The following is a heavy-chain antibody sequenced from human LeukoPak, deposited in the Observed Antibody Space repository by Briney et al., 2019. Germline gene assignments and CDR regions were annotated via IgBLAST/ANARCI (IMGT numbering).Heavy chain of an antibody. Sequence: SVKVSCKASGGTFSSYAISWVRQSPGQGLEWMGGIIPIFGTANCAQKFQGRVTITADESTSTAYMELSSLRSEDTAVYYCARWRASGGYYYYYYMDVWGKGTTVTVSS. J-gene: IGHJ6*03. CDR1: GGTFSSYA. CDR2: IIPIFGTA. V-gene: IGHV1-69*13. D-gene: IGHD3-10*01. CDR3: ARWRASGGYYYYYYMDV.